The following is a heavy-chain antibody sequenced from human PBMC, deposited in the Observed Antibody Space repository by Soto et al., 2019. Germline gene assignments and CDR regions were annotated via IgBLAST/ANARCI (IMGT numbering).Heavy chain of an antibody. D-gene: IGHD2-15*01. J-gene: IGHJ5*02. V-gene: IGHV1-69*05. CDR1: GGTFSSYA. CDR3: ARDWYCSGGSCSDCFDP. Sequence: SVKVSCKASGGTFSSYAISWVRQAPGQGLEWMGGIIPIFGTANYAQKLQGRVTMTTDTSTSTAFMELRSLRSDDTAVYYCARDWYCSGGSCSDCFDPWGQGALVTVSS. CDR2: IIPIFGTA.